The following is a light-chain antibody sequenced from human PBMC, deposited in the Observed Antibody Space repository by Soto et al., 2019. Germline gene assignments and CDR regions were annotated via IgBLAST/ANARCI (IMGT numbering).Light chain of an antibody. V-gene: IGLV3-16*01. Sequence: SYELTQPPSVSVSLGQMARITCYGEALPKKYAYWYQQKPGQFPVLVIYKDSERPSGIPERFSGSSSGTIATLTISGVQAEDEADYYCLSADSSGTYVVFGGGTKLTVL. CDR1: ALPKKY. CDR2: KDS. J-gene: IGLJ2*01. CDR3: LSADSSGTYVV.